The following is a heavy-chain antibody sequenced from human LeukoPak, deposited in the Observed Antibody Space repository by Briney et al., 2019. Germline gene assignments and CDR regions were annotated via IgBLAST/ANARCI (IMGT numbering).Heavy chain of an antibody. J-gene: IGHJ5*02. CDR3: ARQIPGSGQGFDP. CDR1: GFTFSGYA. Sequence: GGSLRLSCAASGFTFSGYAMSWVRQAPGKGLEWVSGISGSGVSTYYVDSVKGRITVSRDNSKNMLHLRMSSLRAEDTALYYCARQIPGSGQGFDPWGQGTLVTVSS. CDR2: ISGSGVST. V-gene: IGHV3-23*01. D-gene: IGHD3-10*01.